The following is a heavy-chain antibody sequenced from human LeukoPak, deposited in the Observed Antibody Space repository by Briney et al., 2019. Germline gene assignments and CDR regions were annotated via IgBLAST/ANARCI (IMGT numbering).Heavy chain of an antibody. J-gene: IGHJ6*03. CDR1: GFTFSSYG. Sequence: PGGTLRLSCAASGFTFSSYGMSWVRQAPGKGLEWVSAINTSGGSTYYADSVKGRFTISRDNAKNSLYLQMNSLRAEDTAVYYCASLPTAASYMDVWGKGTTVTVSS. V-gene: IGHV3-23*01. CDR2: INTSGGST. D-gene: IGHD5/OR15-5a*01. CDR3: ASLPTAASYMDV.